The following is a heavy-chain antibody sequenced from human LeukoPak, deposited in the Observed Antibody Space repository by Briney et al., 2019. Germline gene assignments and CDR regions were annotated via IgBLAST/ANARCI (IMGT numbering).Heavy chain of an antibody. CDR2: ISSSSSYI. J-gene: IGHJ4*02. CDR3: AREFGMGVILD. Sequence: GGSLRLSCAASGFTFNTYNMNWVRQAPGKGLEWVSSISSSSSYIYYADSVKGRFTISRDNAKNSLYLQMNSLRAEDTALYYCAREFGMGVILDWGQGTLVTVSS. V-gene: IGHV3-21*01. D-gene: IGHD3-16*01. CDR1: GFTFNTYN.